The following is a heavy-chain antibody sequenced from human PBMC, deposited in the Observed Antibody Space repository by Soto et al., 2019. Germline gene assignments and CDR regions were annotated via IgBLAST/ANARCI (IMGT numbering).Heavy chain of an antibody. J-gene: IGHJ5*02. CDR2: IYHSGST. V-gene: IGHV4-4*02. Sequence: QVQLQESGPGLVKPSGTLSLTCAVSGGSISSSNWWSWVRQPPGKGLEWIGEIYHSGSTNYNPSRKSRVTISXXTXKXXFSLKLSSVTAADTAVYYCARDSHHPSSWYNWFDPWGQGTLVTVSS. CDR3: ARDSHHPSSWYNWFDP. CDR1: GGSISSSNW. D-gene: IGHD6-13*01.